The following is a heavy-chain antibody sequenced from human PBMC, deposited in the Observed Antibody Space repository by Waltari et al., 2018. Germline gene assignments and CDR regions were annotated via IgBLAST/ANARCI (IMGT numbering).Heavy chain of an antibody. CDR2: IYPRDSIA. CDR1: GYRFTSYW. D-gene: IGHD3-9*01. J-gene: IGHJ5*02. V-gene: IGHV5-51*01. Sequence: EVQLVQSGAEVKKPGESLNISCKASGYRFTSYWIGWVRQMPGKGLEWMGLIYPRDSIAKYSPSFQGQVTISVDKSVSTAYLQWSSLKASDTAIYFCARQGYDILTGYPNWFDPWGQGTLVIVSS. CDR3: ARQGYDILTGYPNWFDP.